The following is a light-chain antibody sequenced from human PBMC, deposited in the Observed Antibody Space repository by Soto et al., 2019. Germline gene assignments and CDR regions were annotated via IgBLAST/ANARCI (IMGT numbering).Light chain of an antibody. CDR1: SSDVGAYNY. CDR3: SSYAGSNNVI. Sequence: QSALTQPPSASGSPGQSVTLSCTGTSSDVGAYNYVSWYQQHPGKAPKLMIYDVNMRPSGVTDRFSGYKYGNTASLTVSGLPAEDEADYYCSSYAGSNNVIFGGGTKLTVL. CDR2: DVN. J-gene: IGLJ2*01. V-gene: IGLV2-8*01.